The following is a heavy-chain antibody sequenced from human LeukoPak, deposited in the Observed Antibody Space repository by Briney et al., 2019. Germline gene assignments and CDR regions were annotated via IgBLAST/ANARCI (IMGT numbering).Heavy chain of an antibody. CDR3: ATGSGSYFLSLDY. CDR2: IVVGSGNT. Sequence: SVKVSCKTSGFTFNSSAVQWVRQARGQRLEWIGWIVVGSGNTNYAQKFQERVTITRDMSTSTAYMELSSLRSEDTAVYYCATGSGSYFLSLDYWGQGTLVTVSS. V-gene: IGHV1-58*01. D-gene: IGHD1-26*01. CDR1: GFTFNSSA. J-gene: IGHJ4*02.